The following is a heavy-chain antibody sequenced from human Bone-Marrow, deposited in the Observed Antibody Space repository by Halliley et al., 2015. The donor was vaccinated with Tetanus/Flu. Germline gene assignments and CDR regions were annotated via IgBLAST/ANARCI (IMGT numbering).Heavy chain of an antibody. D-gene: IGHD3-9*01. CDR2: TYYRSKWYN. CDR3: ARGLVLRYFGWLWSDYCFYVMDV. J-gene: IGHJ6*02. V-gene: IGHV6-1*01. Sequence: GLVKPSQTLSLTCAISGDSVSSNSAAWNWIRQSPSRGLEWLGRTYYRSKWYNDYAVSVKSRITINPDTSKNQFSLQLNSVTPEDTAVYYCARGLVLRYFGWLWSDYCFYVMDVWGQGTTVPVSS. CDR1: GDSVSSNSAA.